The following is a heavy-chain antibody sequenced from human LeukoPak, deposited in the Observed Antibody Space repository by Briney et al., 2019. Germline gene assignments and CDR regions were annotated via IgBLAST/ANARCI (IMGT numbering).Heavy chain of an antibody. V-gene: IGHV1-46*01. Sequence: ASVKVSCKASGYTFTNHYMHWVRQAPGQGLEWLGLISPSGDKTWNAQKFQGRVTLTTDTSTTTAYIELTSLRSDDTAVYYCARFEDYDYVWGNYVGAFDMWGQGTKVTVSS. CDR2: ISPSGDKT. CDR3: ARFEDYDYVWGNYVGAFDM. D-gene: IGHD3-16*01. CDR1: GYTFTNHY. J-gene: IGHJ3*02.